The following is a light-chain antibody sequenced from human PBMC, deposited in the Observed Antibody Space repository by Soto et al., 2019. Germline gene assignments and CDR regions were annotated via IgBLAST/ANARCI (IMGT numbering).Light chain of an antibody. J-gene: IGKJ1*01. CDR2: AAS. V-gene: IGKV1-8*01. CDR3: QHSYSYPPT. Sequence: AIGQTRSQSTLSASTKKRVTITCRASQGISSYLAWYQQKPVKAPKLLIYAASTLQSGVPSRFSGSGSGTDFTLTISCLQSEDFATYYCQHSYSYPPTFGQGAMVDIK. CDR1: QGISSY.